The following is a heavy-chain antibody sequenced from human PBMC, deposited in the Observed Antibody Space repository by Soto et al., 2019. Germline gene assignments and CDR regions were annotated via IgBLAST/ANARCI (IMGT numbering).Heavy chain of an antibody. CDR2: INQDGNEK. J-gene: IGHJ5*02. CDR3: VRGPLAASNSWYYNWFAP. D-gene: IGHD6-13*01. Sequence: AGGSLRLSCEASRFTFSSYWMTWVRRAPGKGLEWVANINQDGNEKNYVDSVKGRFTISRDNAKNSVYLQMNSLRAADTAVFYCVRGPLAASNSWYYNWFAPWGQGTLVTVSS. CDR1: RFTFSSYW. V-gene: IGHV3-7*02.